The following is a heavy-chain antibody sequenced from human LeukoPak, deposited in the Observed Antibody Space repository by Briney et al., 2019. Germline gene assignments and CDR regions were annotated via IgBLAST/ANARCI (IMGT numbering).Heavy chain of an antibody. V-gene: IGHV3-30*18. CDR2: ISFDGSNK. CDR3: AKEAGDGWSYFDF. D-gene: IGHD6-19*01. CDR1: GFTFSSYG. Sequence: GGSLRLSCAASGFTFSSYGMHWVRQAPGKGLEWVAIISFDGSNKYYADSVKGRFTISRDNSKNTLYLQLISLRGEDTAVYHCAKEAGDGWSYFDFWGQGTLVTVSS. J-gene: IGHJ4*02.